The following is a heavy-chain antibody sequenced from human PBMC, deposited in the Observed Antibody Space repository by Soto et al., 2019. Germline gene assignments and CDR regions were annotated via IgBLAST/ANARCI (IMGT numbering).Heavy chain of an antibody. J-gene: IGHJ4*02. CDR2: ISYDGNNK. Sequence: PGGSLRLSCAASGFTFSSYGMHWVRQAPGKGLEWVAVISYDGNNKYYGDSVKGRFTISRDNSKNTLCLQMNSLRAEDTAVYYCAKVPYNWNYLDYWGQGTLVTVSS. D-gene: IGHD1-20*01. CDR3: AKVPYNWNYLDY. V-gene: IGHV3-30*18. CDR1: GFTFSSYG.